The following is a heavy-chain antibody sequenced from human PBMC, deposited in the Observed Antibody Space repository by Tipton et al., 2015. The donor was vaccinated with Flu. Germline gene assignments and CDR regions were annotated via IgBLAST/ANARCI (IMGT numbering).Heavy chain of an antibody. V-gene: IGHV5-51*01. CDR3: VRQPYLGDYGGYFDY. Sequence: VQLVQSGAEVKKPGESLKISCKGSGYSFTSYWIGWVRQMPGKGLEWMGIIYPGDSDTRYSPSFQGQVTISADKSISTAYLQGSSLKASDTAMYYCVRQPYLGDYGGYFDYWGQGTLVPVSS. J-gene: IGHJ4*02. D-gene: IGHD4-17*01. CDR1: GYSFTSYW. CDR2: IYPGDSDT.